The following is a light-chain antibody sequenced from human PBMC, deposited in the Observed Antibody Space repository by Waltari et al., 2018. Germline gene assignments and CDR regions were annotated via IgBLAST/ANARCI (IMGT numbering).Light chain of an antibody. CDR1: QSLLDTNGYNL. Sequence: DIVVTQSPLSLPVTPGEPASISCRSSQSLLDTNGYNLLDWYLQKPGQSPQLLIYFGSNRASGVPDRFSGSGSGRDFTLKISRVEAEDVGVYYCMQALQTPWTFGQVTKVEIK. J-gene: IGKJ1*01. CDR3: MQALQTPWT. V-gene: IGKV2-28*01. CDR2: FGS.